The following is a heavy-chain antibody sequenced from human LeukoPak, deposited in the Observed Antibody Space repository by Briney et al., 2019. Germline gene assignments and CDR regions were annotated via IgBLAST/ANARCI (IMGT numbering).Heavy chain of an antibody. CDR2: ITGSGGST. V-gene: IGHV3-23*01. CDR3: AKGGRGGQLGLGSPYAFDC. Sequence: GGSLRLSCAASGFTFTNYAMSWVRQAPGKGLEWVSGITGSGGSTYYADSVKGRFTISSDSSKNTVYLQMNSLRADDTAVYYCAKGGRGGQLGLGSPYAFDCWGQGTLVGV. D-gene: IGHD3-10*01. CDR1: GFTFTNYA. J-gene: IGHJ4*02.